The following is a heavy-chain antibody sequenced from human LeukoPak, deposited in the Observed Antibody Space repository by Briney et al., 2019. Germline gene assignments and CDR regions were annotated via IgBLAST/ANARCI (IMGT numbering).Heavy chain of an antibody. J-gene: IGHJ4*02. D-gene: IGHD6-19*01. CDR1: GYTFTSYY. CDR2: INLSGGST. CDR3: ARGIAVAGHYFDY. V-gene: IGHV1-46*01. Sequence: ASVKVSCKASGYTFTSYYMHWVRQAPGQGLEWMGIINLSGGSTSNAQKFQGRVTWTRDTSTSTVYMALSRLRSEDTAVYYCARGIAVAGHYFDYWGQGTLVTVSS.